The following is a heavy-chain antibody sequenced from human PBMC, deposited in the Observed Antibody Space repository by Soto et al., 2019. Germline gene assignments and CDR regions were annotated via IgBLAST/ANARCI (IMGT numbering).Heavy chain of an antibody. D-gene: IGHD4-17*01. CDR3: ARGHPRLTTVVTRYYYYGMDV. Sequence: SETLSLTCAVYGGSFSGYYWSWIRQPPGKGLEWIGEINHSGSTNYNPSLKSRVTISVDTSKNQFSLKLSSVTAADTAVYYCARGHPRLTTVVTRYYYYGMDVWGQGTTVTVS. V-gene: IGHV4-34*01. CDR1: GGSFSGYY. CDR2: INHSGST. J-gene: IGHJ6*02.